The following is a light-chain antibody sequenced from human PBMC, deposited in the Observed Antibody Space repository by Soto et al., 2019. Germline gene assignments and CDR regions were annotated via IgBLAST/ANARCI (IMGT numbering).Light chain of an antibody. CDR3: QQYGRSSWT. CDR1: QSVSSNY. V-gene: IGKV3-20*01. J-gene: IGKJ1*01. CDR2: GAS. Sequence: EVVLTQSQGTLSLSPGERATLSCRASQSVSSNYLAWYQQQKPGQAPRLLIYGASSRATGVPDRFSGSGSGTDFTLAISRLEPEDFVVYYCQQYGRSSWTFGQGTKVEIK.